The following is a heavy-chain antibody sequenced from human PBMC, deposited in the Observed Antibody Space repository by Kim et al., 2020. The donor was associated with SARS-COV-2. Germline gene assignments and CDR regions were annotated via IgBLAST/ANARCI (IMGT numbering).Heavy chain of an antibody. Sequence: GGSLRLSCAASGFTFSDSAMQWVRQAPGRGLEWVSTISQSGGAHTYYADSVKGRFTISRDDSKNTLYLHMNSLRAEDTALYYCANYIQRGIDYWGQGTLVTVSS. D-gene: IGHD5-18*01. CDR3: ANYIQRGIDY. CDR2: ISQSGGAHT. V-gene: IGHV3-23*01. J-gene: IGHJ4*02. CDR1: GFTFSDSA.